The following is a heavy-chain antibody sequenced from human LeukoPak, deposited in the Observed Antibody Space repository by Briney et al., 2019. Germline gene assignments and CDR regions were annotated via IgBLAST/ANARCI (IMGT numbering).Heavy chain of an antibody. CDR2: ISAGNGNT. J-gene: IGHJ4*02. V-gene: IGHV1-3*01. D-gene: IGHD2-15*01. CDR1: GYTFTSYA. CDR3: ARDPWGCSGGSCYWYYFDY. Sequence: ASVKVSCKASGYTFTSYAMHWVRQAPGQRLEWMGWISAGNGNTKYSQKFQGRVTITRDTSASTAYMELSSLRSEDTAVYYCARDPWGCSGGSCYWYYFDYWGQGTLVTVSS.